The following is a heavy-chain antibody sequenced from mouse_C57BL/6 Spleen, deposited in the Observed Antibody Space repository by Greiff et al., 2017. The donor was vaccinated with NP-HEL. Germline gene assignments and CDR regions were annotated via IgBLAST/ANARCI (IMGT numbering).Heavy chain of an antibody. CDR1: GYTFTDYE. J-gene: IGHJ3*01. CDR2: IDPETGGT. CDR3: TRWGYDYDAWFAY. Sequence: QVQLQQSGAELVRPGASVTLSCKASGYTFTDYEMHWVKQTPVHGLEWIGAIDPETGGTAYNQKFKGKAILTADKSSSTAYMELRSLTYEDSAVYYCTRWGYDYDAWFAYWGQGTLVTVSA. V-gene: IGHV1-15*01. D-gene: IGHD2-4*01.